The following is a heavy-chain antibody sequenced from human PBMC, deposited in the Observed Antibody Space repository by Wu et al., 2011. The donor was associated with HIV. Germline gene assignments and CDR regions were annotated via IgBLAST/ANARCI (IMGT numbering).Heavy chain of an antibody. J-gene: IGHJ4*02. CDR3: ARSVGATIDY. CDR2: INPSGGST. V-gene: IGHV1-46*01. Sequence: QVQLVQSGAEVKKPGASLKVSCKASGYPFTTYYMHWVRQAPGQGLEWMGIINPSGGSTSYAQKFQGRVTMTRDTSTSTVYMELSSLRSEDTAVYYCARSVGATIDYWGQGTLVTVSS. D-gene: IGHD1-26*01. CDR1: GYPFTTYY.